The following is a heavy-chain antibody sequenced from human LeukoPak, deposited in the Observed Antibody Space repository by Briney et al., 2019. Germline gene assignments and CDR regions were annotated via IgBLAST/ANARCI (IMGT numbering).Heavy chain of an antibody. CDR2: IIPIFGTA. J-gene: IGHJ5*02. CDR3: ARRLGITGTTWWFDP. Sequence: SVKVSCKASGGTFSSYAISWVRQAPGQGLEWMGGIIPIFGTANYAQKFQGRVTITTDESTSTAYMELSSLRSEDTAVYYCARRLGITGTTWWFDPWGQGTQVTVSS. V-gene: IGHV1-69*05. CDR1: GGTFSSYA. D-gene: IGHD1-7*01.